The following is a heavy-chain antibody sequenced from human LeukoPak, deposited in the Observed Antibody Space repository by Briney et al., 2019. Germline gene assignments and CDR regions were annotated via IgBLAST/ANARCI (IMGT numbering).Heavy chain of an antibody. V-gene: IGHV3-30*04. CDR1: GFTFSRYA. Sequence: GGSLRLSCAASGFTFSRYALHWVRQAPGKGLEWVAVISFGGHETYYADSVRGRFTISRDYSKNTLYLQMNNLGADDTAVYYCARAGRGLGYYFDYWGQGALVTVSS. J-gene: IGHJ4*02. CDR3: ARAGRGLGYYFDY. D-gene: IGHD3-10*01. CDR2: ISFGGHET.